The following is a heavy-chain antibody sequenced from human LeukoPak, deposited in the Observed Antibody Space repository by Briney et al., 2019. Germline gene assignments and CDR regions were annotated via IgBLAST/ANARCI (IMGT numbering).Heavy chain of an antibody. D-gene: IGHD7-27*01. CDR3: ATYTNWVAGDG. V-gene: IGHV3-7*01. J-gene: IGHJ6*02. CDR2: INKDGSVK. Sequence: QPGGSLRLSCGASGFPFSDSWMSWVRRAPGKGLEWVADINKDGSVKEYVDSVKGRFNISRDNAKNSLYLQMDSLRAEDTAVYYCATYTNWVAGDGWGQGTTVSVSS. CDR1: GFPFSDSW.